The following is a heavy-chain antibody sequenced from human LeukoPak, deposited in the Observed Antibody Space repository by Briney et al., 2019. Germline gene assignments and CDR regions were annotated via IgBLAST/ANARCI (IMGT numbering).Heavy chain of an antibody. CDR3: ARVPYVFDL. J-gene: IGHJ3*01. CDR2: ISSSSSTI. Sequence: GGSLRLSCAASGFTFSTYAMNWVRQAPAKGLDWVSYISSSSSTIYYADSVKGRFPISRDNARNTLYLQMNSLRAEDTAVYYCARVPYVFDLWGQGTMVTVSS. V-gene: IGHV3-48*04. CDR1: GFTFSTYA.